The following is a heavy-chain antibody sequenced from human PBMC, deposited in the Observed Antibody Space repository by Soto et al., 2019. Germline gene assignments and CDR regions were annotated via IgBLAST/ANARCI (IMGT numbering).Heavy chain of an antibody. J-gene: IGHJ4*02. CDR3: SLVIIDIPRFVY. D-gene: IGHD2-21*01. CDR1: GITFRNYW. Sequence: GGSLRLSCVVSGITFRNYWMRWVRQAPVKGLEWVASINQDGSEQKYVDSVKGRFTISRDNAKSSLYLQMNSLRVEDSAVYYCSLVIIDIPRFVYWGQGTLVTVSS. CDR2: INQDGSEQ. V-gene: IGHV3-7*01.